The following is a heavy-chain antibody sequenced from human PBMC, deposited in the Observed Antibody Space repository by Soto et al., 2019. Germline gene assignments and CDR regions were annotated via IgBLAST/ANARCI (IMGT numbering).Heavy chain of an antibody. CDR1: GEALGSGQSY. Sequence: QVQLQESGPGLVKSSETLSLICFVSGEALGSGQSYWNWIRQAPGKGLERIGQTFVTGATKYSAPVTRRVTMSVDTSKSQISLSLSSVTAADSATYFCARGRSDSAGSSFGRRMDVWGQGTTVTVSS. D-gene: IGHD3-10*01. J-gene: IGHJ6*02. CDR3: ARGRSDSAGSSFGRRMDV. V-gene: IGHV4-61*01. CDR2: TFVTGAT.